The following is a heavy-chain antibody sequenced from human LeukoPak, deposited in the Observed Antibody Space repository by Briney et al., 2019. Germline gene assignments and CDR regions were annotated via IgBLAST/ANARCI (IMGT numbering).Heavy chain of an antibody. Sequence: GGSLRLSCAASGFTFDDYAMHWVRQAPGKGLEWVSGISWNSGSIGYADSVKGRFTIPRDSAKNSLYLQMNNLRAEDMALYYCAKDTTPLASYFDYWGQGTLVTVSS. CDR1: GFTFDDYA. CDR3: AKDTTPLASYFDY. V-gene: IGHV3-9*03. J-gene: IGHJ4*02. D-gene: IGHD5-12*01. CDR2: ISWNSGSI.